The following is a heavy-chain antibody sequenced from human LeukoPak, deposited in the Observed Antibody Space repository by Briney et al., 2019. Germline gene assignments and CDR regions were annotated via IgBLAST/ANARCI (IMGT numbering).Heavy chain of an antibody. CDR1: GYTFTSYG. CDR3: ARLVYYYDSSALYYFDY. CDR2: ISAYNGNT. Sequence: ASVKVSCKASGYTFTSYGISWVRQAPGQGLEWMGWISAYNGNTNYAQKLQGRVTMTTDTSTSTAYMELRSLRSDDTAVYYCARLVYYYDSSALYYFDYWGQGTLVTVSS. V-gene: IGHV1-18*01. J-gene: IGHJ4*02. D-gene: IGHD3-22*01.